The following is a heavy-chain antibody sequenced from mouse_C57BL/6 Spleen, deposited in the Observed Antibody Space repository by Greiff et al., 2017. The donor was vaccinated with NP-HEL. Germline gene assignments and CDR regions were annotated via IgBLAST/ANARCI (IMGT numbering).Heavy chain of an antibody. CDR1: GFSLTSYG. CDR3: ANEGSYYYGSSKYAMDY. J-gene: IGHJ4*01. V-gene: IGHV2-3*01. CDR2: IWGDGST. D-gene: IGHD1-1*01. Sequence: VKLVESGPGLVAPSQCLSITCTVSGFSLTSYGVSWVRQPPGKGLEWLGVIWGDGSTNYHSALISRLSISKDNSKSQVFLKLNSLQTDDTATYYCANEGSYYYGSSKYAMDYWGQGTSVTVSS.